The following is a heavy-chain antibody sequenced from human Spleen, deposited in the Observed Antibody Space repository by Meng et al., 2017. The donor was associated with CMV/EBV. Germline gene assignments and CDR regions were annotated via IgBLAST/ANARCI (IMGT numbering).Heavy chain of an antibody. CDR3: ARDYCSSTSCSPTYFYGMDV. Sequence: GGSLRLSCAASGFPFNSYSMNWVRQAPGKGLEWVSYISSSSRDIYYAESVKGRFTISRDNAHDSLYLEMNSLRAEDTAVYYCARDYCSSTSCSPTYFYGMDVWGQGTTVTVSS. J-gene: IGHJ6*02. CDR1: GFPFNSYS. CDR2: ISSSSRDI. V-gene: IGHV3-21*05. D-gene: IGHD2-2*01.